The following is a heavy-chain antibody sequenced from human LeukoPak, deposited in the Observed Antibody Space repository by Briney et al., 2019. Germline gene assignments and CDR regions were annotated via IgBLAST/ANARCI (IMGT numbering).Heavy chain of an antibody. Sequence: ASVKVSCKAPGDTLITHYISWVRQAPGQGLEWVGRIVPVIGVATDAQSLQGRVIITADRSTNTAYMELTSLTFEDSAVYFCARHSSRGHYYDFDFWGQGSLVTVSS. J-gene: IGHJ4*02. V-gene: IGHV1-69*02. CDR2: IVPVIGVA. D-gene: IGHD3-22*01. CDR1: GDTLITHY. CDR3: ARHSSRGHYYDFDF.